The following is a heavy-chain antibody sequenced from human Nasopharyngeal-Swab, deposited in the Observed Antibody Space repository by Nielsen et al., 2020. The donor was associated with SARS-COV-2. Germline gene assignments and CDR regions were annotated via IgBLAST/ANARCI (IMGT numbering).Heavy chain of an antibody. CDR1: GFTFSSYA. V-gene: IGHV3-23*01. CDR2: ISGSGGST. Sequence: GESLKISCAASGFTFSSYAMSWVRQAPGKGLEWVSAISGSGGSTYYADSVKGRFTISRDNSKNTLYLQMNSLRAEDTAVYYCAKDRYSWVAAAAPGVYFDYWGQGILVTVSS. J-gene: IGHJ4*02. D-gene: IGHD6-13*01. CDR3: AKDRYSWVAAAAPGVYFDY.